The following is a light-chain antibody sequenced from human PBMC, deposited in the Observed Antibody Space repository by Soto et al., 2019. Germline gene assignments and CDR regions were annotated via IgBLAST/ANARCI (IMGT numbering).Light chain of an antibody. CDR3: SSYSTTDTLYV. J-gene: IGLJ1*01. V-gene: IGLV2-14*01. CDR2: DVY. CDR1: SSDVGGYDF. Sequence: QSALTQPASVSGSPGQSITFSCTGGSSDVGGYDFVSWYQQYPGKAPKLMIYDVYNRPLGVSDRFSGSRAGNTASLTISGLQAEDEADYYCSSYSTTDTLYVFGTGTKVTVL.